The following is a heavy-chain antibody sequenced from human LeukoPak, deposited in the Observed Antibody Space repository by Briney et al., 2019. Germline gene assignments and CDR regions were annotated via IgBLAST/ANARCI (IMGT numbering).Heavy chain of an antibody. CDR3: VKSSSSQYFDY. V-gene: IGHV3-30-3*01. Sequence: GGSLRLSCAASGFTFSSYAMHWVRQAPGKGLEWVAVISYDGSNKYYADSVKGRFTISRDNSKNTLYLQMNSLRAEDTAVYYCVKSSSSQYFDYWGQGTLVTVSS. CDR1: GFTFSSYA. D-gene: IGHD6-6*01. CDR2: ISYDGSNK. J-gene: IGHJ4*02.